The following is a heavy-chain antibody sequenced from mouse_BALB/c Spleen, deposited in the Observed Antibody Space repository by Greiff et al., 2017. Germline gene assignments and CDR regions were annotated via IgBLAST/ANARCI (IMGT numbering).Heavy chain of an antibody. CDR3: ARNYYGSSFFDY. Sequence: EVQLVESGGGLVKPGGSLKLSCAASGFTFSSYAMSWVRQTPEKRLEWVASISSGGSTYYPDSVKGRFTISRDNARNILYLPMSSLRSEDTAMYYCARNYYGSSFFDYWGQGTTLTVSA. V-gene: IGHV5-6-5*01. CDR1: GFTFSSYA. D-gene: IGHD1-1*01. CDR2: ISSGGST. J-gene: IGHJ2*01.